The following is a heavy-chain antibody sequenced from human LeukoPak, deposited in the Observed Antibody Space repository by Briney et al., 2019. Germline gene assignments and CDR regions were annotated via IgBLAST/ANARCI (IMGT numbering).Heavy chain of an antibody. V-gene: IGHV3-9*03. CDR1: GFTFDDYA. CDR2: ISWNSGSI. D-gene: IGHD3-3*01. CDR3: AKADRSYYDFWSGYSFDY. Sequence: GGSLRLSCAASGFTFDDYAMHWVRQAPGKGLEWVSGISWNSGSIVYADSVKGRFTISRDNAKNSVYLQMNSLRAEDMALYYCAKADRSYYDFWSGYSFDYWGQGTLVTVSS. J-gene: IGHJ4*02.